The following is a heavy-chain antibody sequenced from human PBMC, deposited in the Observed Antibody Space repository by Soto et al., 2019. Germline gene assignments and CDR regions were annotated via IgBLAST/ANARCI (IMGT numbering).Heavy chain of an antibody. Sequence: PGGSLRLSCAASGFTFNYYGMHWVRQAPGKGLEWVAVISYDGSNKYYADSVKGRFTISRDNSKNTMYLQMNSLRVEDTAVYYCARPYSSGWYGDLDYWGQGTLVTVSS. CDR2: ISYDGSNK. D-gene: IGHD6-19*01. CDR3: ARPYSSGWYGDLDY. J-gene: IGHJ4*02. V-gene: IGHV3-30*03. CDR1: GFTFNYYG.